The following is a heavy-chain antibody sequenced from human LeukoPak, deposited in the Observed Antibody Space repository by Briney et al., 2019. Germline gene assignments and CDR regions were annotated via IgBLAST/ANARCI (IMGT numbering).Heavy chain of an antibody. CDR1: GFTFSSYA. Sequence: PGGSLRLSCAASGFTFSSYAMSFLRRAPGKGLEWVSAISDDFGTYHADSVKGRFTISRDNSKNTLYLQMNSLRAEDTAVYYCAKVPTMIVVVTYFDYWGQGTLVTVSS. J-gene: IGHJ4*02. CDR3: AKVPTMIVVVTYFDY. CDR2: ISDDFGT. V-gene: IGHV3-23*01. D-gene: IGHD3-22*01.